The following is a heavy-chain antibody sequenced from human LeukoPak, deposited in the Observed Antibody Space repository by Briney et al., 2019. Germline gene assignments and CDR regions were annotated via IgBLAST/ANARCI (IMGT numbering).Heavy chain of an antibody. V-gene: IGHV1-2*02. CDR3: ARIEIYSNYYMDV. CDR1: GYTFTGYY. Sequence: GASVKVSCKASGYTFTGYYMHWVRQAPGQGLEWMGWINPNSGGTNYAQKFQGRVTMTRDTSISTAYMEPSRLRSDDTAVYYCARIEIYSNYYMDVWGKGTTVTVSS. D-gene: IGHD4-11*01. CDR2: INPNSGGT. J-gene: IGHJ6*03.